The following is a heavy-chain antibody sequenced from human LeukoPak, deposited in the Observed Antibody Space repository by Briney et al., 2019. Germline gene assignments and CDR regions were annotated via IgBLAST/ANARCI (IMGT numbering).Heavy chain of an antibody. J-gene: IGHJ4*02. D-gene: IGHD3-9*01. CDR1: GGSFSGYY. CDR3: ARADYDILTGYYENEYYFDY. Sequence: SETLSLTCAVYGGSFSGYYWSWLRQPPGKGLEWIGEINHSGSTNYNPSLKSRVTISVDTSKNQFSLKLSSVTAADTAVYYCARADYDILTGYYENEYYFDYWGQGTLVTVSS. CDR2: INHSGST. V-gene: IGHV4-34*01.